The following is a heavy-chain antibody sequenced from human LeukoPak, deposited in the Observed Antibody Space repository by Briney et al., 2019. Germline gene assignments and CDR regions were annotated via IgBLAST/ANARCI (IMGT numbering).Heavy chain of an antibody. CDR2: IIHSGSP. Sequence: SETLSLTCAVYGGSFSGHYWSWIRQPPGKGLEWIGEIIHSGSPNYNPSLKSRVTMSIDTSKNQFSLNLSSVTAADTAVYYCARRHYEILSGYPSWGQGILVTVSS. CDR1: GGSFSGHY. V-gene: IGHV4-34*12. CDR3: ARRHYEILSGYPS. J-gene: IGHJ4*02. D-gene: IGHD3-9*01.